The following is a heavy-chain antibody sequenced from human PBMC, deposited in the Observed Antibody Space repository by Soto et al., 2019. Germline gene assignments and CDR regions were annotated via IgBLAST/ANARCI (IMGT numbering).Heavy chain of an antibody. CDR2: ISYDGSNK. CDR1: GFTFSSYA. V-gene: IGHV3-30-3*01. J-gene: IGHJ4*02. Sequence: QVQLVESGGGVVQPGRSLRLSCAASGFTFSSYAMHWVRQAPGKGLEWVAVISYDGSNKYYADSVKGRFTISRDNSKNTLCLQMSRLRAEDTAVYYCATGGGRGYSYGGDSDYWGQGTLVSVSS. CDR3: ATGGGRGYSYGGDSDY. D-gene: IGHD5-18*01.